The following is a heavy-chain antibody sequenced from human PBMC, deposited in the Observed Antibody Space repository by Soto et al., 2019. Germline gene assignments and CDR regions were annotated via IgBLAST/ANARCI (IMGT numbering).Heavy chain of an antibody. J-gene: IGHJ4*02. CDR2: ISYDGSNK. V-gene: IGHV3-30-3*01. CDR1: GFTFSSYA. Sequence: GGSLRLSCAASGFTFSSYAMHWVRQAPGKGLEWVAVISYDGSNKYYADSVKGRFTISRDNSKNTLYLQMNSLRAEDTAVYYCARGLGEQQLVHFDYWGQGTMVTVSS. CDR3: ARGLGEQQLVHFDY. D-gene: IGHD6-13*01.